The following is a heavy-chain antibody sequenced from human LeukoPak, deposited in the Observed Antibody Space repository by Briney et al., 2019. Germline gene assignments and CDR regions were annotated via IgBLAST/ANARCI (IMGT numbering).Heavy chain of an antibody. D-gene: IGHD3-10*01. J-gene: IGHJ4*02. V-gene: IGHV5-51*01. CDR3: ARLVSYDSGTYYTPDY. Sequence: GESLRISCKASGYSFSSYWIGWVRQMPGKGLEWMGLIYPDDSDTRYSPSFQGQVTISADKSISTASLQWSSLKASDTAMDYCARLVSYDSGTYYTPDYWGQGTLVTVSS. CDR2: IYPDDSDT. CDR1: GYSFSSYW.